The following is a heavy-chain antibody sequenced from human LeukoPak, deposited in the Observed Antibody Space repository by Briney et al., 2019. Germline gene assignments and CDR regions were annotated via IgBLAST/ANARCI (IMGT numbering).Heavy chain of an antibody. D-gene: IGHD3-10*01. CDR2: ISGSGGST. CDR1: GFTFSSYA. Sequence: GGSMRLSCAASGFTFSSYAMSWVRQAPGKGLEWVSAISGSGGSTYYADSVQGRFTISRDNSKNTLYLQMNSLRAEDTAVYYCAKCRNIPSSVPDDAFDIWGQGTMVTVSS. V-gene: IGHV3-23*01. J-gene: IGHJ3*02. CDR3: AKCRNIPSSVPDDAFDI.